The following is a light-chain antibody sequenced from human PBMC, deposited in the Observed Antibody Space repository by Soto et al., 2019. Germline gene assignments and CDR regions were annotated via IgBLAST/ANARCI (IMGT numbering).Light chain of an antibody. Sequence: EIVVTQSPPTLSLSPGERATRSCRASQSVSSYLAWYQQKPGQAPRLLIYDASNRATGIPARFSGSGSGTDFTLPISSLEPEDFAVYYCQQRSNWLRTFGQGTKV. CDR1: QSVSSY. J-gene: IGKJ1*01. V-gene: IGKV3-11*01. CDR2: DAS. CDR3: QQRSNWLRT.